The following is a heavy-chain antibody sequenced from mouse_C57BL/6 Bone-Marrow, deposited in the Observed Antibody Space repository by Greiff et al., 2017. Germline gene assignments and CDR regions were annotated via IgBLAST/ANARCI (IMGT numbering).Heavy chain of an antibody. CDR1: GFTFSSYG. Sequence: EVMLVESGGDLVKPGGSLKLSCAASGFTFSSYGMSWVRQTPDKRLEWVATISSGGSYTYYPDSVKGRFTISRDNAKNTLYLQISSLKSEDTAMYYCARQGHYYAIDYWGQGTSVTVSS. CDR2: ISSGGSYT. J-gene: IGHJ4*01. CDR3: ARQGHYYAIDY. V-gene: IGHV5-6*01.